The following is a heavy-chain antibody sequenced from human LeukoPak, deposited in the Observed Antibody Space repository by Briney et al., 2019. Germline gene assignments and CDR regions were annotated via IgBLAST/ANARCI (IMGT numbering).Heavy chain of an antibody. Sequence: PSETLSLTCTVSGGSISSYYWSWIRQPPGKGLEWIGYIFYSGSTNYNPSLRSRVTISVDTSKNQFSLKLSSVTAADAAVYYCARGGTMTTVPLWGQGTLVIVFS. D-gene: IGHD4-17*01. J-gene: IGHJ4*02. V-gene: IGHV4-59*08. CDR1: GGSISSYY. CDR3: ARGGTMTTVPL. CDR2: IFYSGST.